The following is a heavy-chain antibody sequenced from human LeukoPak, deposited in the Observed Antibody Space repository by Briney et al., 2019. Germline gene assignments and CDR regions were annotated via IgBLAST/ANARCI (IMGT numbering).Heavy chain of an antibody. CDR1: GFTFSRFG. Sequence: GGSLRLSCAASGFTFSRFGMHWVRQAPGKGLEWVAVISNDGSEKYYADSVKGRFTISRDNSKNTVSLQMNSLRAEDTAVYYCARDRDFDWLSNLDAFDIWGQGTMVTVSS. V-gene: IGHV3-30*03. CDR2: ISNDGSEK. D-gene: IGHD3-9*01. J-gene: IGHJ3*02. CDR3: ARDRDFDWLSNLDAFDI.